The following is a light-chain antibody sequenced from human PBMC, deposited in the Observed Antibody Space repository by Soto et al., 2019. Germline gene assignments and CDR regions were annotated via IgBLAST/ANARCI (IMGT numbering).Light chain of an antibody. CDR2: GAS. Sequence: DIQMTQSPSSLTASVGDRVTITCRASQGISNYLAWYQQKPGKVPKLLIYGASTLQSGVPSRFSGSGSGTDFTLTISSLQPEDVAIYYCQKYNSALWTFGQGTKEEIK. CDR3: QKYNSALWT. V-gene: IGKV1-27*01. J-gene: IGKJ1*01. CDR1: QGISNY.